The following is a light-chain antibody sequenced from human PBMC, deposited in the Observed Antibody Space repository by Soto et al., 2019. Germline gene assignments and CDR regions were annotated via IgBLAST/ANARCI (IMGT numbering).Light chain of an antibody. Sequence: QSVLTQSSSASSSLGSSVKLTCILSSGHSTYIIAWHQQQPGKAPRFLMTLDRSGSYNRGSGVPDRFSGSSSGADRYLTISNLQFEDEGVYYCETWYSNTHKVFGGGTKVTVL. CDR3: ETWYSNTHKV. CDR2: LDRSGSY. CDR1: SGHSTYI. J-gene: IGLJ3*02. V-gene: IGLV4-60*02.